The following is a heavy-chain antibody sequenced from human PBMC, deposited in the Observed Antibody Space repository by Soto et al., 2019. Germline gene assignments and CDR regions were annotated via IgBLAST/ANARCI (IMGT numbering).Heavy chain of an antibody. D-gene: IGHD6-6*01. J-gene: IGHJ4*02. V-gene: IGHV1-18*04. Sequence: QVQLVQSGGEVKKPGASVEVSCRTSGYMFTTYGMSWVRQAPGQGLEWMAWISAYNGNKKYAQKFQRRVTMTTDTSTSTVSMELRNLTSDDTGTYFCARTGGGMAARPLEYWGQGTLVTVSS. CDR3: ARTGGGMAARPLEY. CDR2: ISAYNGNK. CDR1: GYMFTTYG.